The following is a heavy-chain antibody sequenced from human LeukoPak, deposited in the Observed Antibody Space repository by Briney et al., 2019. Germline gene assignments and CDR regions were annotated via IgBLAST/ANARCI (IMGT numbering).Heavy chain of an antibody. Sequence: ASVKVSCKASGGTFSSYAISWVRQAPGQGLEWMGRIIPILGIANYAQKFQGRATITADKSTSTAYMELSSPRSEDTAVYYCARAQRWLQLGYWGQGTLVTVSP. CDR3: ARAQRWLQLGY. V-gene: IGHV1-69*04. D-gene: IGHD5-24*01. J-gene: IGHJ4*02. CDR1: GGTFSSYA. CDR2: IIPILGIA.